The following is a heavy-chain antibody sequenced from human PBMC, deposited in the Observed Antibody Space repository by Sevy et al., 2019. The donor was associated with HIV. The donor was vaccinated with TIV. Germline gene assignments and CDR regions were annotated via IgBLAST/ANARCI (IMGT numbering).Heavy chain of an antibody. D-gene: IGHD3-10*01. CDR2: ISGSSNYI. J-gene: IGHJ3*02. Sequence: GGSLRLSCAASGFTFTTYTMNWVRQAPGKGLEWVSSISGSSNYIYYVDSVKGRFTISRDNAKNSLYLQMNSLRAEDTAVYYCARPYGSGSWEAFDIWGQGTMVTVSS. CDR1: GFTFTTYT. V-gene: IGHV3-21*01. CDR3: ARPYGSGSWEAFDI.